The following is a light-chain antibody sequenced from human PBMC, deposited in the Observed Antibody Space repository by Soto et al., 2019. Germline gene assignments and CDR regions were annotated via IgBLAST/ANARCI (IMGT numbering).Light chain of an antibody. CDR2: GNS. V-gene: IGLV1-40*01. J-gene: IGLJ1*01. CDR3: QSYDSSLSAFYV. CDR1: SSNIGAGYD. Sequence: QSALTQPPSVSGAPGQRVTISCTGSSSNIGAGYDVHWYQQLPGKAPKLLIYGNSNRPSVVPDRFSGSKSGTSASLAITGLQAEDEADYYCQSYDSSLSAFYVFGTGTKVTVL.